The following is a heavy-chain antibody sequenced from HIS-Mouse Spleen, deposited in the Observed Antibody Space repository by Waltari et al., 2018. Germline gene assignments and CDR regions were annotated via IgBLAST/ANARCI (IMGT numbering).Heavy chain of an antibody. J-gene: IGHJ3*02. CDR2: ISWNSGSI. Sequence: EVQLVESGGGLVQPGRSLRLSCAASGFTFDDYAMHWVRQAPGKGLEWVSGISWNSGSIGYADSVKGRFTISRDNAKNSLYLQMNSLRAEDTALYYCAKDWGQYRAAAGTDAFDIWGQGTMVTVSS. V-gene: IGHV3-9*01. CDR1: GFTFDDYA. CDR3: AKDWGQYRAAAGTDAFDI. D-gene: IGHD6-13*01.